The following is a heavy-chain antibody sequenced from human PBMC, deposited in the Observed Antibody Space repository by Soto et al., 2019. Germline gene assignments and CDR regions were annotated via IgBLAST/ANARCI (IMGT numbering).Heavy chain of an antibody. CDR2: ISGTGRNT. J-gene: IGHJ6*02. D-gene: IGHD7-27*01. Sequence: GGSLRLSCATSGFTFSRNGMSWVRQAPGRGLDWVSGISGTGRNTYYPVSVQGRFTVSRDNAKKSLYLQMNSLRAGDTAVYYCARGVLGPGDYYYGMDVWGQGTTVTVSS. CDR1: GFTFSRNG. CDR3: ARGVLGPGDYYYGMDV. V-gene: IGHV3-23*01.